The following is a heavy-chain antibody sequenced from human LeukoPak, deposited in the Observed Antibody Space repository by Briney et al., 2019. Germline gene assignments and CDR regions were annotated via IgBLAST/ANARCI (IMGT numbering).Heavy chain of an antibody. CDR2: ISSNGGST. V-gene: IGHV3-64*02. D-gene: IGHD6-13*01. CDR1: GFTFSSYA. Sequence: GGSLRLSCAASGFTFSSYAMHWVRQAPGKGLQYVSAISSNGGSTYYADSVKGRLTISRDNSKNTLYLQMGSLRGEDMAVYYCARGGSSSWSPIDYWGQGTLVTVSS. J-gene: IGHJ4*02. CDR3: ARGGSSSWSPIDY.